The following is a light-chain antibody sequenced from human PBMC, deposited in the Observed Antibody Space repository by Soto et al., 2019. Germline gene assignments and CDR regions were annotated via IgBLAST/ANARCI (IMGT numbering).Light chain of an antibody. CDR3: QQYGSSPPKT. Sequence: ESVLTQSPGTLSLSPGERATLSCRASQSVSSSYLAWYQQKPGQAPRLLIYGASSRATGIPDRFSGSGSGTDFTLTISRLEPEGFAVYYCQQYGSSPPKTFGQGTKVDIK. V-gene: IGKV3-20*01. CDR2: GAS. CDR1: QSVSSSY. J-gene: IGKJ1*01.